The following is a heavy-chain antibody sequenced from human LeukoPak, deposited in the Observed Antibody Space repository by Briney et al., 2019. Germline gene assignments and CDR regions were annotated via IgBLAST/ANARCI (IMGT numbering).Heavy chain of an antibody. CDR3: ASGGSTGPDY. J-gene: IGHJ4*02. CDR2: INPSGGST. Sequence: GGSLRLSCAASGFTFRSYGMNWVRQAPGQGLEWMGIINPSGGSTSYAQKFQGRVTMTRDTSTSTVYMELSSLRSEDTAVYYCASGGSTGPDYWGQGTLVTVSS. V-gene: IGHV1-46*01. CDR1: GFTFRSYG. D-gene: IGHD4-17*01.